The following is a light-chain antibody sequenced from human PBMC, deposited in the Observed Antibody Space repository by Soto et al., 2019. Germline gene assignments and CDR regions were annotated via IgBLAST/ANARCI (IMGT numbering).Light chain of an antibody. CDR2: DVS. Sequence: QSVQTQPASVSGSPVQSITISCTGTSSDVGGYNYVSWYQQHPGKAPKLMIYDVSNRPSGVSNRFSGSTSGNTASLTISGLQAEDEANYYCSSYTSSSTLVFGTGTKVTVL. V-gene: IGLV2-14*01. J-gene: IGLJ1*01. CDR3: SSYTSSSTLV. CDR1: SSDVGGYNY.